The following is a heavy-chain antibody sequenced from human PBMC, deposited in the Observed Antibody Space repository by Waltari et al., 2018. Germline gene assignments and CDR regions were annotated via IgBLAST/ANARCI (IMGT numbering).Heavy chain of an antibody. D-gene: IGHD2-21*01. V-gene: IGHV3-23*01. CDR3: AKVDCGTIGCRRIDY. CDR2: STGSGDAT. Sequence: GLRLGSGGGLVQPGGSPGLSCAAPGVPFGTSAIIWVRQAPGKGLEWVSTSTGSGDATFYVDSVQGRFTMLRDNSKNTLYLQMNSVRVEDTAVYYCAKVDCGTIGCRRIDYWGQGILVIVSS. CDR1: GVPFGTSA. J-gene: IGHJ4*02.